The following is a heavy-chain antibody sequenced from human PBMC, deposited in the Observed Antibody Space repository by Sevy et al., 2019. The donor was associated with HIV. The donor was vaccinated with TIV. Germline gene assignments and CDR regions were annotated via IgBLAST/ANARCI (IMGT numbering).Heavy chain of an antibody. CDR2: IWFDGSQI. CDR1: GFSFSNYG. J-gene: IGHJ6*02. D-gene: IGHD5-12*01. Sequence: GGSLRLSCAASGFSFSNYGMHWVRQAPGKGLEWVAVIWFDGSQIKYADSVKGGFVISRDNLRDTLYLEMNNLPVEDTAVYYCSSPAVAHGMDVWGQGTTVTVSS. V-gene: IGHV3-33*01. CDR3: SSPAVAHGMDV.